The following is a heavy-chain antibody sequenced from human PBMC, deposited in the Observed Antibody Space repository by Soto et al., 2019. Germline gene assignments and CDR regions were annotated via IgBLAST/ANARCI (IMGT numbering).Heavy chain of an antibody. J-gene: IGHJ4*02. CDR2: INHSGST. CDR3: ARGDLGGYDFWSGYYSYYFDY. V-gene: IGHV4-34*01. D-gene: IGHD3-3*01. Sequence: SETLSLTCAVYGGSFSGYYWSWIRQPPGKGLEWIGEINHSGSTNYNPSLKSRVTISVDTSKNQFSLKLSSVTAADTAVYYCARGDLGGYDFWSGYYSYYFDYWGPGTLVTGSS. CDR1: GGSFSGYY.